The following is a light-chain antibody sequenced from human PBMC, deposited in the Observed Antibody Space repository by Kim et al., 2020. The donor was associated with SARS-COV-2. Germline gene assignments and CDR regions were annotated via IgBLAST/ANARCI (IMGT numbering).Light chain of an antibody. CDR2: TAN. CDR3: KQSYVTPGT. CDR1: QTINMY. Sequence: DTEMTQSPSSLSASVGDRVTITCRASQTINMYLNWYQQKPGKAPKLLIYTANTLQSGVPSRFSGSGSGTDFTLTISSLQPEDFATYFCKQSYVTPGTFGQGTKVEIK. J-gene: IGKJ1*01. V-gene: IGKV1-39*01.